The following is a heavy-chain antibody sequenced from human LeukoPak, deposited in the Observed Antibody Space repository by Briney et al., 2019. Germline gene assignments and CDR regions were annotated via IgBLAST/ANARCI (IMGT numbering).Heavy chain of an antibody. CDR3: ATASMTTVTTVDYYYGMDV. D-gene: IGHD4-17*01. V-gene: IGHV1-24*01. CDR2: FDPEDGET. CDR1: GYTFTSYA. Sequence: ASVTVSCKASGYTFTSYAMNWVRQAPGKGLEWMGGFDPEDGETIYAQKFQGRVTMTEDTSTDTAYMELSSLRSEDTAVYYCATASMTTVTTVDYYYGMDVWGQGTTVTVSS. J-gene: IGHJ6*02.